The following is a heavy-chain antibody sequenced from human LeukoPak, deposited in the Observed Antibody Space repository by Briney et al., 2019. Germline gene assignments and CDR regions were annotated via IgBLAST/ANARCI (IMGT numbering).Heavy chain of an antibody. CDR1: GFPFNSFW. D-gene: IGHD1-14*01. CDR2: MNEYSTTI. J-gene: IGHJ4*02. CDR3: ARGGVNPVDH. Sequence: GGSLRLSCAASGFPFNSFWMHWVRQAPGKGLVWVSDMNEYSTTIRYADSVKGRFTVSRDNAKSILYLQMNNLRAEDTAMYFCARGGVNPVDHWGQGTLVTVSS. V-gene: IGHV3-74*01.